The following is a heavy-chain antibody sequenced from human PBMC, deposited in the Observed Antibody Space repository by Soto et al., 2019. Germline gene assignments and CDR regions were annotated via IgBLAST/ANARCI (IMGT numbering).Heavy chain of an antibody. J-gene: IGHJ6*02. D-gene: IGHD1-1*01. V-gene: IGHV3-64D*08. CDR1: GFTFSSYA. CDR2: ISSNGGST. CDR3: VKEPGDNWNDENSKYYYYYGMDV. Sequence: GGSLRLSCSASGFTFSSYAMHWVRQAPGKGLEYVSAISSNGGSTYYADSVKGRFTISRDNSKNTLYLQMSSLRAEDTAVYYCVKEPGDNWNDENSKYYYYYGMDVWGQGTTVTVSS.